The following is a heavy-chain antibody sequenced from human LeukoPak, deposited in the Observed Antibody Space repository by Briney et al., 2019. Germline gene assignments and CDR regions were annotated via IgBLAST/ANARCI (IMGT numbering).Heavy chain of an antibody. J-gene: IGHJ4*02. D-gene: IGHD6-13*01. CDR3: ARDLSAYSSSWYSDY. CDR1: GFTFSNYG. V-gene: IGHV3-33*01. CDR2: IWYDGSNK. Sequence: GGSLRLSCAASGFTFSNYGMHWVRQAPGKGLEWVAAIWYDGSNKYYGDSVKGRFTISRDNSKNTLYLQMNSLRAEDTAVYYCARDLSAYSSSWYSDYWGQGALVTVSS.